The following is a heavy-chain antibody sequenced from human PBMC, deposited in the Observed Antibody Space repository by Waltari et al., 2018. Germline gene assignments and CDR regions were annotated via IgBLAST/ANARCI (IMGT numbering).Heavy chain of an antibody. V-gene: IGHV3-30*12. CDR1: GFTFSVYL. J-gene: IGHJ4*01. CDR3: ARDIKSKGFDY. CDR2: IAYDDTND. Sequence: QVELVQSGGGAAQPGKSLRLSCAASGFTFSVYLMHWVRQPPGKGLEWLGVIAYDDTNDFYADSGKGRFRISRDNSKNTLYLEMNNLRPEDTALYFCARDIKSKGFDYWGQGALVTVSS.